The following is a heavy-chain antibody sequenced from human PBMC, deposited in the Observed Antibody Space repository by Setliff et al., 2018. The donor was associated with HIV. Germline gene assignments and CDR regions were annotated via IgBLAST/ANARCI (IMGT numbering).Heavy chain of an antibody. Sequence: PSVKVSCKTSGYAFTSYHIHWVRQAPGQGLEWMGKIFVGDSTTHYAQKFQGRVTLTSDTSTNTVYMELSSLRSEDTAVYYCAREGPKTYYFDYWGQGTQVTVSS. J-gene: IGHJ4*02. CDR3: AREGPKTYYFDY. CDR2: IFVGDSTT. CDR1: GYAFTSYH. V-gene: IGHV1-46*01.